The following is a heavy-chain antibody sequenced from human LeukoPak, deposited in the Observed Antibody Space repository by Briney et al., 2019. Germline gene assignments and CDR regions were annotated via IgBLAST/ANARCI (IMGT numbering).Heavy chain of an antibody. V-gene: IGHV3-7*01. Sequence: GGSLRLSCAASGFTLSAYWMTWVRQAPGKGLEWVANIKQDGSEKNYVDSVKGRFTISRDNAKNSLYLQTSSLRAEDTAVYYCARVQLSLNYYDSSGYYYSLEFWGQGTLVTVSS. J-gene: IGHJ4*02. D-gene: IGHD3-22*01. CDR2: IKQDGSEK. CDR3: ARVQLSLNYYDSSGYYYSLEF. CDR1: GFTLSAYW.